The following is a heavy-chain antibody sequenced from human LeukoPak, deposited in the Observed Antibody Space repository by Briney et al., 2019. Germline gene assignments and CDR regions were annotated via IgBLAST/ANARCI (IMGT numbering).Heavy chain of an antibody. D-gene: IGHD6-6*01. Sequence: SETLSLTCTVSGGSISSSSYYWSWIRQPPGKGLEWIGYIYYSGSTNYNPSLKSRVTISVDTSKNQFSLKLSSVTAADTAVYYCARAGRRSSSWAWYFDYWGQGTLVTVSS. CDR3: ARAGRRSSSWAWYFDY. J-gene: IGHJ4*02. CDR2: IYYSGST. CDR1: GGSISSSSYY. V-gene: IGHV4-61*01.